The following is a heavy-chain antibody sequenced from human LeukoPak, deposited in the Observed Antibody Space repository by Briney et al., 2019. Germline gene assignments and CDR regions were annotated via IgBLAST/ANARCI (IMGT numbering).Heavy chain of an antibody. V-gene: IGHV1-8*01. D-gene: IGHD3-10*01. J-gene: IGHJ4*02. CDR3: ARDPGYYGSGSYPNYFDY. CDR2: MNPNSGNT. CDR1: GYTFTSYD. Sequence: ASVKVSCKASGYTFTSYDINWVRQATGQGLEWMGWMNPNSGNTGYAQKFQGRVTMTRDTSTSTVYMELSSLRSEDTAVYYCARDPGYYGSGSYPNYFDYWGQGTLVTVSS.